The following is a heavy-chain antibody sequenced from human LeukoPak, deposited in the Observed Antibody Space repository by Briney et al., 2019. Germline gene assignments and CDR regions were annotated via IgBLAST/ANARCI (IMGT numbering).Heavy chain of an antibody. J-gene: IGHJ4*02. CDR2: INPKSGNT. V-gene: IGHV1-8*01. CDR1: GYTFTIYD. D-gene: IGHD6-19*01. Sequence: ASVKVSCKASGYTFTIYDINWVRPATGQRREWMGWINPKSGNTGNAQKFQGRVTMTRNTTISTAYMYLSRLRYQDTAGYYCARGLTSGWYSWGQGSPVSASS. CDR3: ARGLTSGWYS.